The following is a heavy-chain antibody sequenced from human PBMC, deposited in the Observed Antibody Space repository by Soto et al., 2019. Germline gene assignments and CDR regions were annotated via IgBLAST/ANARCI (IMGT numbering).Heavy chain of an antibody. CDR1: GGSVSSGSYY. J-gene: IGHJ6*02. D-gene: IGHD4-17*01. CDR2: IYYSGST. V-gene: IGHV4-61*01. CDR3: ARDRTTVVPYYYYGMDV. Sequence: SETLSLTCTVSGGSVSSGSYYWSWIRQPPGKGLEWIGYIYYSGSTNYNPSLKSRVTISVDTSKNQFSLKLSSVTAADTAVYYCARDRTTVVPYYYYGMDVWGQGTTVTVSS.